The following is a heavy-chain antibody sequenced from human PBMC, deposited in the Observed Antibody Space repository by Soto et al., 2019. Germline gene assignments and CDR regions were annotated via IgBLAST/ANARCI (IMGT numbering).Heavy chain of an antibody. V-gene: IGHV3-23*01. Sequence: EVQLLESGGGLVQSGGSLRLSCAASGFTFSSFAMNWVRQAPGKGLEWVSTISVSVDTTTYADSVKGRFTISRDNSMDTLYLQMNSLRAEDTALYVCAKAGVGWVTTVSYFDSWGQGTRVTVSS. CDR3: AKAGVGWVTTVSYFDS. CDR2: ISVSVDTT. CDR1: GFTFSSFA. D-gene: IGHD4-4*01. J-gene: IGHJ4*02.